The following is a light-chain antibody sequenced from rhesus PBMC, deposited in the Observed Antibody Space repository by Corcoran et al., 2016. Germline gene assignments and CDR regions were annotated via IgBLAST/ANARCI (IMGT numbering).Light chain of an antibody. Sequence: SYDLTQSPSVSVSPGQTARITCGGDNIGREVVNRYQQKPPQAPVLVMYYDSERPSGIPERFSGSKSGNTATLTISGVEAGDEADYYCQVWDSSSAHYIFGAGTRLTVL. V-gene: IGLV3-44*01. CDR1: NIGREV. CDR3: QVWDSSSAHYI. CDR2: YDS. J-gene: IGLJ1*01.